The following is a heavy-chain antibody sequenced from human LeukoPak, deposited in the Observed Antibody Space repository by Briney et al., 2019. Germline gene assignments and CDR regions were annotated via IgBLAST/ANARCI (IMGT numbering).Heavy chain of an antibody. J-gene: IGHJ5*02. Sequence: GGSLRLSCAASGFTFSSYAMSWVRQAPGKGLEWVSAISGSGGSTYYADSVKGRFTISRDNSKNTLYLQMNSLRAEDTAVYYCAKDAAIIAAAGIRWFDPWGQGTLVTVSS. CDR1: GFTFSSYA. V-gene: IGHV3-23*01. CDR2: ISGSGGST. CDR3: AKDAAIIAAAGIRWFDP. D-gene: IGHD6-13*01.